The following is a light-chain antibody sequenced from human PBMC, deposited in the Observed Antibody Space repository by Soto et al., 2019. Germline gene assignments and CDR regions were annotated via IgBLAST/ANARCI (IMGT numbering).Light chain of an antibody. J-gene: IGKJ5*01. CDR1: QTISTL. CDR2: DAS. V-gene: IGKV1-5*01. Sequence: DIQMTQSPSTLSASIGDRVTITCRASQTISTLLAWYQQKPGKIPKLLIYDASDLESGVPSRFSGSGSGTEFTLTIRSLQPDDFATYFCQQSYTTPITFGQGTRLEI. CDR3: QQSYTTPIT.